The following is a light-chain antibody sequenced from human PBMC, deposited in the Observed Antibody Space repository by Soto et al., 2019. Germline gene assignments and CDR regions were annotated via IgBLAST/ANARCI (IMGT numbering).Light chain of an antibody. CDR1: SSDVGSYNL. V-gene: IGLV2-23*02. Sequence: QSVLTQPASVSGSPGQSITISCTGTSSDVGSYNLVSWYQQHPGKAPKLMIYEVSTRPSGVSNRFSGSKSGNTASLTISGLQDEDEADYYSCSYAGSSSLFGGGTKLTVL. CDR3: CSYAGSSSL. CDR2: EVS. J-gene: IGLJ2*01.